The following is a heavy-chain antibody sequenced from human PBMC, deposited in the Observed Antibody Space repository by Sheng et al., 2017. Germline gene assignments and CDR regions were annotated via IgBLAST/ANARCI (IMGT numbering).Heavy chain of an antibody. CDR3: AKALSELWHDAFDI. CDR2: ISWNSGSI. CDR1: GFTFDDYA. Sequence: EVQLVESGGGLVQPGRSLRLSCAASGFTFDDYAMHWVRQAPGKGLEWVSGISWNSGSIGYADSVKGRFTISRDNAKNSLYLQMNSLRAEDMALYYCAKALSELWHDAFDIWGQGTMVTVSS. J-gene: IGHJ3*02. D-gene: IGHD5-18*01. V-gene: IGHV3-9*03.